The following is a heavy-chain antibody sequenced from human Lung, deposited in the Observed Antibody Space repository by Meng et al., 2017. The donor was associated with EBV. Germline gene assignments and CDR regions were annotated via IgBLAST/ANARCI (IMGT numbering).Heavy chain of an antibody. V-gene: IGHV4-39*01. CDR3: ARHDGGYGDYFDH. J-gene: IGHJ4*02. Sequence: QPQLQESGPGLVKPSETLSPTCTVSGGSISSSRHYWGWIRQPPGKGLEWIGSIYYSGSTYYNPSLRSRVTMSLDTSKNQFSLKLSSVTATDTAVYYCARHDGGYGDYFDHWGQGTLVTVSS. D-gene: IGHD5-12*01. CDR1: GGSISSSRHY. CDR2: IYYSGST.